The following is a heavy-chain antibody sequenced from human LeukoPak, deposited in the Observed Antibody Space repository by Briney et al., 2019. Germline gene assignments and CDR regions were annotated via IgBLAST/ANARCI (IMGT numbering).Heavy chain of an antibody. D-gene: IGHD3-22*01. CDR3: AIPWYYYDSSGYYS. CDR2: ISAYNGNT. J-gene: IGHJ4*02. CDR1: GYTFTSYG. Sequence: ASVKVSCKASGYTFTSYGISWVRQAPGQGLEWMGWISAYNGNTNYAQKLQGRVTMTTDTSTSTAYMELRSLRSDDTAVYYCAIPWYYYDSSGYYSWGQGTLVTVS. V-gene: IGHV1-18*01.